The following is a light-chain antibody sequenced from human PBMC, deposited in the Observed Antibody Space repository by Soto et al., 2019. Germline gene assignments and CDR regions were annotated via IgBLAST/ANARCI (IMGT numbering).Light chain of an antibody. V-gene: IGLV1-44*01. CDR2: SNN. CDR1: RSNIGSNT. J-gene: IGLJ3*02. Sequence: QAVVTQPPSASATPGQRVTISCSGSRSNIGSNTVNWYQQFPGTAPKLLIYSNNLRPSGVPDRFSVSKSGTSASLAISGLQSEDEADYYCAVWDDSLDVWVFGGGTKLTVL. CDR3: AVWDDSLDVWV.